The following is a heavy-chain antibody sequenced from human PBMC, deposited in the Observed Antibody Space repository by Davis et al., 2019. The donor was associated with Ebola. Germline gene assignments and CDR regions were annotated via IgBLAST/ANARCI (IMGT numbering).Heavy chain of an antibody. CDR2: ISAYNGNT. J-gene: IGHJ6*02. CDR3: ARDVTAMVSLYYYGMDV. CDR1: GYTFTSYG. V-gene: IGHV1-18*01. Sequence: ASVKVSCKASGYTFTSYGISWVRQAPGQGLEWMGWISAYNGNTNYAQRLQGRVTMTTDTSTSTAYMELRSLRSDDTAVYYCARDVTAMVSLYYYGMDVWGQGTTVTVSS. D-gene: IGHD5-18*01.